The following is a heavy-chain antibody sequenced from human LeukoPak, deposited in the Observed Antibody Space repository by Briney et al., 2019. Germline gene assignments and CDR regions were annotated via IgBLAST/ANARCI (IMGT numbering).Heavy chain of an antibody. Sequence: GASVKVSCKVSGYTLTELSMHWVRQAPGKGLEWMGGFDPEDGETIYAQKFQGRVTMTEDTSTDTAYMELSSLRSEDTAMYYCATVPRDSSGYQLAFDIWGQGTMVTVSS. D-gene: IGHD3-22*01. V-gene: IGHV1-24*01. CDR3: ATVPRDSSGYQLAFDI. CDR2: FDPEDGET. J-gene: IGHJ3*02. CDR1: GYTLTELS.